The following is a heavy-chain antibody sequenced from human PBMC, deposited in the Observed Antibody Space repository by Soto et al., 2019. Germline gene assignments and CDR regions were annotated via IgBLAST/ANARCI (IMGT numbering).Heavy chain of an antibody. CDR1: GGSISGFY. CDR2: VYSSGTT. Sequence: PSETLSLTCSVSGGSISGFYWSWIRQPAGKGLEWIGRVYSSGTTNYNPSLKGRVTMSADTSRNQLSLRLSSVTAADTAVYYCARDMAVSGSGRWFDTWGQGSMVTVSS. D-gene: IGHD6-19*01. V-gene: IGHV4-4*07. J-gene: IGHJ5*02. CDR3: ARDMAVSGSGRWFDT.